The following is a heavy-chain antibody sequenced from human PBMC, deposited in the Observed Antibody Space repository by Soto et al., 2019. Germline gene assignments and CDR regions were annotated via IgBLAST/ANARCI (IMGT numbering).Heavy chain of an antibody. V-gene: IGHV3-33*01. CDR2: IWYDGSNK. CDR3: ARDMIVVVPAVSHWFDP. J-gene: IGHJ5*02. Sequence: GGSLRLSCAASGFTFSSYGMHWVRQAPGKGLEWVAVIWYDGSNKYYADSVKGRFTISRDNSKNTLYLQMNSLRAEDTAVYYCARDMIVVVPAVSHWFDPWGQGTLVTVSS. CDR1: GFTFSSYG. D-gene: IGHD2-2*01.